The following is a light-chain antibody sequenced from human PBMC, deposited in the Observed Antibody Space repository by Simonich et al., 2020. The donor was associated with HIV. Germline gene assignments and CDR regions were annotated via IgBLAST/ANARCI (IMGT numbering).Light chain of an antibody. CDR2: TSS. J-gene: IGKJ4*01. CDR1: QSISTY. V-gene: IGKV3-20*01. Sequence: EIVLTQSPATLSLSPGERATLSCWARQSISTYIAWYQHNPGQAPRLLIYTSSYRTTGIPDRFSGSGSGTDFTLTISRLEPEDFAVYYCQQYGSSPLTFGGGTKVEIK. CDR3: QQYGSSPLT.